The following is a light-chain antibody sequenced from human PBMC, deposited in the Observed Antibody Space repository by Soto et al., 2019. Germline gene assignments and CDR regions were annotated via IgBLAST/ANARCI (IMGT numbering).Light chain of an antibody. Sequence: QSALTQPASVSGSPGQSVTISCTGTSSDVGSYNLFSWYQQHADPAPILMIYDVSKRPSGICNRFSGSKSGSTASLTISGLHAEDEADDDCCSYAWSTSTWVFGGGTKVTVL. CDR2: DVS. J-gene: IGLJ3*02. V-gene: IGLV2-23*02. CDR1: SSDVGSYNL. CDR3: CSYAWSTSTWV.